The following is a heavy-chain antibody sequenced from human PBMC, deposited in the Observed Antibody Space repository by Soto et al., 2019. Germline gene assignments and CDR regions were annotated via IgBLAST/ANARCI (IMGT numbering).Heavy chain of an antibody. D-gene: IGHD6-19*01. J-gene: IGHJ6*02. CDR3: ARGVGAVDGPYYYYGMDV. V-gene: IGHV3-13*01. Sequence: GGSLRLSCAASGFTFSSYDMHWVRQATGKGLEWVSAIGTAGDTYYPGSVKGRFTISRENAKNSLYLQMNSLRAGDTAVYYCARGVGAVDGPYYYYGMDVWGQGTTVTVSS. CDR1: GFTFSSYD. CDR2: IGTAGDT.